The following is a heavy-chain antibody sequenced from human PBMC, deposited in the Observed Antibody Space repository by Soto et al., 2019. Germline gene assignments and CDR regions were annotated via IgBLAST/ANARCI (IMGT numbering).Heavy chain of an antibody. CDR2: ITGSGESS. Sequence: PGGSLRLSCAASGFAFSSYGMTWVRQAAGKGLEWVSSITGSGESSYYADSVTGRFTISRDNSKNTLYLQMNSLRAEDTAVYYCAKEVDFWSGYSDYWGQGTLVTVSS. CDR3: AKEVDFWSGYSDY. V-gene: IGHV3-23*01. CDR1: GFAFSSYG. D-gene: IGHD3-3*01. J-gene: IGHJ4*02.